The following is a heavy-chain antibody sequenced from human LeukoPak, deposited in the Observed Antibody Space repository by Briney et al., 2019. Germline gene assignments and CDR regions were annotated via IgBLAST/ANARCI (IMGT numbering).Heavy chain of an antibody. CDR1: GFTFGSFS. J-gene: IGHJ4*02. Sequence: GGSLRLSCAASGFTFGSFSMNWVRQAPGTGLEWVSAIYPSGDSTYYADSVKGRFTISRDNSRNTLYLQMHSLSAEDTAVYYCAKDVKPDSGRDVDYWGQGTLVTVSS. V-gene: IGHV3-23*01. CDR2: IYPSGDST. CDR3: AKDVKPDSGRDVDY. D-gene: IGHD6-19*01.